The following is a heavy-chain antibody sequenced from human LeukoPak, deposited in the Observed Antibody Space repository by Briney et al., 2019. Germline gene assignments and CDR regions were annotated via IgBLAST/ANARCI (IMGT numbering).Heavy chain of an antibody. CDR2: IYSGGST. D-gene: IGHD3-16*01. Sequence: PGGALRLSSAASGFTVSSNYMSWVRQAPGKGLEWVSIIYSGGSTYYADSVKGRFTISRDNSKNTLYLQMNSLRAEDTAVYYCAKNLRYWGQGTLVTVSS. V-gene: IGHV3-53*01. CDR1: GFTVSSNY. J-gene: IGHJ4*02. CDR3: AKNLRY.